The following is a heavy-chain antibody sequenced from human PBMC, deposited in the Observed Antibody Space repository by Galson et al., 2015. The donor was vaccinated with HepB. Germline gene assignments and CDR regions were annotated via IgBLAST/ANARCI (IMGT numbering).Heavy chain of an antibody. Sequence: ETLTLTCTVSGGSISSYYWSWIRQPPGKGPEWIGYIYYSGSTNYNPSLKSRVTISVDTSKNQFSLKLSSVTAADTAVYYCAGSAGGAVGGFDYWGQGSLVTVSS. J-gene: IGHJ4*02. CDR3: AGSAGGAVGGFDY. D-gene: IGHD6-19*01. CDR1: GGSISSYY. V-gene: IGHV4-59*01. CDR2: IYYSGST.